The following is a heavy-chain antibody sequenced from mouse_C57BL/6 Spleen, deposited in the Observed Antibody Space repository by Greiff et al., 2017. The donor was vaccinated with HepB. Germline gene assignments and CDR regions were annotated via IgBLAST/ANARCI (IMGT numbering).Heavy chain of an antibody. CDR1: GYTFTSYW. J-gene: IGHJ1*03. CDR3: ARGGVYGNYEYFDV. Sequence: QVQLQQPGAELVKPGASVKLSCKASGYTFTSYWMQWVKQRPGQGLEWIGEIDPSDSYTNYNQKFKGKATLTVDTSSSTAYMQLSSLTSEDSAVYYCARGGVYGNYEYFDVWGTGTTVTVSS. D-gene: IGHD2-10*02. CDR2: IDPSDSYT. V-gene: IGHV1-50*01.